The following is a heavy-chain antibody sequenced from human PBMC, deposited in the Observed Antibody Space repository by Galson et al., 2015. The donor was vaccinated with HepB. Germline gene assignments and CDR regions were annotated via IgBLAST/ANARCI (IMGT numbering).Heavy chain of an antibody. V-gene: IGHV3-23*01. CDR1: EFTFSNYA. Sequence: SLRLSCAASEFTFSNYAMTWVRQAPGKGLEWVSGISGSGYSTYYADSVKGRFTISRDNSKNMLYLQMNSLRAEDTAVYYCARGPLLRGMIVVVILPFFDYWGQGTLVTVSS. CDR3: ARGPLLRGMIVVVILPFFDY. CDR2: ISGSGYST. J-gene: IGHJ4*02. D-gene: IGHD3-22*01.